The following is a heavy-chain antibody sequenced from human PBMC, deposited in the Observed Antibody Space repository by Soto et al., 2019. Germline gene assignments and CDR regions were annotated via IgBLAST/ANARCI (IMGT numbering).Heavy chain of an antibody. D-gene: IGHD6-13*01. J-gene: IGHJ4*02. CDR1: GLSFIDSG. CDR2: IRTKSNHYAT. Sequence: QPGGSLRLSCASSGLSFIDSGIHWVRQASGKGLEWVGRIRTKSNHYATAYAASGKGRFTISRDDSRNTAYLQMNSLETEDTAVYYSTRLHFIVEAGIIYGSQGTLVTVFS. CDR3: TRLHFIVEAGIIY. V-gene: IGHV3-73*01.